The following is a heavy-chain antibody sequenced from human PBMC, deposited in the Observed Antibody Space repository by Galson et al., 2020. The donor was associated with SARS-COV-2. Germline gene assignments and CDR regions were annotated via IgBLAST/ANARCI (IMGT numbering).Heavy chain of an antibody. V-gene: IGHV3-23*01. Sequence: GGSLRLSCAASGFTFISYAMTWVRQAPGKGLEWVSVISGSGDSTYYADSVKGRFTISRDNSKNTLYLQLNSLRAEDTAVYFWAGVHYDIVTILGEAFEIWGHGTRVTV. CDR1: GFTFISYA. J-gene: IGHJ3*02. CDR3: AGVHYDIVTILGEAFEI. D-gene: IGHD3-9*01. CDR2: ISGSGDST.